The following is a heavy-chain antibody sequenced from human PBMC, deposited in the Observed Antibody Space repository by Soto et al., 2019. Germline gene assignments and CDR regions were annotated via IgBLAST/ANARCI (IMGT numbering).Heavy chain of an antibody. CDR1: GGSLSSSSYY. CDR3: WEYEWTYFVLAINF. Sequence: QLHLQESGPGLVKPSETLSLTCIVSGGSLSSSSYYWAWIRQPPGKGLEWIGTIYYNGNTYYNPSLTCLVTIALDTSKTEISLIVRPVTVTDSAVNYFWEYEWTYFVLAINFWGQGTLVTVSS. V-gene: IGHV4-39*01. J-gene: IGHJ4*02. CDR2: IYYNGNT. D-gene: IGHD2-8*02.